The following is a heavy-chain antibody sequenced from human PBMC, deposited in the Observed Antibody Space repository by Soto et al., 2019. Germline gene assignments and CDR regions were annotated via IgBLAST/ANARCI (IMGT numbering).Heavy chain of an antibody. D-gene: IGHD1-7*01. J-gene: IGHJ5*02. Sequence: PSETLSLTCAVSGGSISSGGYSWSWIRQPPGKGLEWLGYIYHSGSTYYNPSLKRRVTISVDRSKNQFSLKLSSVTAADTAVYYCARASLTGTNYWFGPWGQGTLFTVSS. CDR3: ARASLTGTNYWFGP. CDR2: IYHSGST. CDR1: GGSISSGGYS. V-gene: IGHV4-30-2*01.